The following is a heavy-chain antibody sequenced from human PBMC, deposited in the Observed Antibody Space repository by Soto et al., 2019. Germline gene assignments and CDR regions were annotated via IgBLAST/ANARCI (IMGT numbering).Heavy chain of an antibody. D-gene: IGHD2-21*01. CDR1: GGSIRRTDYH. CDR3: AGRLNVAGGWFDP. J-gene: IGHJ5*01. V-gene: IGHV4-39*01. CDR2: ISYTGNT. Sequence: SETLSLTCTVSGGSIRRTDYHWGWIRQPPGKGLEWIGTISYTGNTFYNPSLKSRVTISVDSSKSQFSLNLNSVTAADTAMYYCAGRLNVAGGWFDPWGQGTLVTVSS.